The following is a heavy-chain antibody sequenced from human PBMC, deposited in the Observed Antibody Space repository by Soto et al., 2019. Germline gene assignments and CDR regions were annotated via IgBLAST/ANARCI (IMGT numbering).Heavy chain of an antibody. CDR1: GFTFSNFA. CDR2: ISRSAGNT. Sequence: GGALRHSCEASGFTFSNFALRPVLTVPGKGLEWVSSISRSAGNTYYADSVKGRFTISRDNAKNSMYLQMNSLRAEDTAVYYCARDQVPGLDAFDIWGQGTMVTVSS. V-gene: IGHV3-21*01. J-gene: IGHJ3*02. CDR3: ARDQVPGLDAFDI.